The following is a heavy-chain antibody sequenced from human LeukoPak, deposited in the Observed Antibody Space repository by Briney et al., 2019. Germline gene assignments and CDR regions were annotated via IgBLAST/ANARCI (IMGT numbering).Heavy chain of an antibody. V-gene: IGHV6-1*01. J-gene: IGHJ4*02. CDR3: ARIKGEGGFDY. Sequence: SQTLSLTCDISGDSVSSNSVAWNWIRQSPSRGLEWLGRRYYRSNWYNDYAESVKSRIIINSDTSKNQFSLHLNSVTPEDTAMYCCARIKGEGGFDYWGQGTLVTVSS. CDR1: GDSVSSNSVA. D-gene: IGHD2-15*01. CDR2: RYYRSNWYN.